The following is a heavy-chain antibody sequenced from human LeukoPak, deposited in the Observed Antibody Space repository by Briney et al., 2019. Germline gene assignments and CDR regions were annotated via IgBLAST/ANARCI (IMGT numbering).Heavy chain of an antibody. CDR2: ISSSSSYI. J-gene: IGHJ4*02. CDR1: GFTFSSYS. Sequence: GGSLRLSCAASGFTFSSYSMNWVSQAPGKGLEWVSSISSSSSYIYYADSVKGRFTISRDNAKNSLYLQMNSLRAEDTAVYYCARAWEVTMVRGVIASDFDYWGQGTLVTVSS. V-gene: IGHV3-21*01. CDR3: ARAWEVTMVRGVIASDFDY. D-gene: IGHD3-10*01.